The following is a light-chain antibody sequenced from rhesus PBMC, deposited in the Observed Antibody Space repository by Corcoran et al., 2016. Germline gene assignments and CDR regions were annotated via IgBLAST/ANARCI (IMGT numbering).Light chain of an antibody. CDR1: QSVSSY. J-gene: IGKJ2*01. CDR2: GAS. CDR3: QKYSSSPYS. V-gene: IGKV3-53*01. Sequence: QVILTQSPATLSLSPGERATLSCRASQSVSSYLAWYQQKPGQAPRLLIYGASSRATGIPDRFSGSGSGTEVTLTISSLEPEDFAVYYCQKYSSSPYSFGQGTKVEIK.